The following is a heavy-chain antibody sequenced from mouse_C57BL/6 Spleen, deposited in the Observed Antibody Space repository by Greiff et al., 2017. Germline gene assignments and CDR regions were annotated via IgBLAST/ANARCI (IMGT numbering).Heavy chain of an antibody. D-gene: IGHD1-1*01. CDR1: GFTFSSYA. CDR3: TRDYYGSSSQWYFDV. Sequence: EVKLVESGEGLVKPGGSLKLSCAASGFTFSSYAMSWVRQTPEKRLEWVAYISSGGDYIYYADTVKGRFTVSRDNARNTLYLQMSSLKSEDTAMYYCTRDYYGSSSQWYFDVWGTGTTVTVSS. J-gene: IGHJ1*03. V-gene: IGHV5-9-1*02. CDR2: ISSGGDYI.